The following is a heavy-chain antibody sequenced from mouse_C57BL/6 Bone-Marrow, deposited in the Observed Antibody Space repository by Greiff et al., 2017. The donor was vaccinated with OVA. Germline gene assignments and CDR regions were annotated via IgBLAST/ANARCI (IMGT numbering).Heavy chain of an antibody. CDR3: ARSTMVMDY. D-gene: IGHD2-13*01. Sequence: QVQLQQSGAELVRPGASVKLSCKASGYTFTDYYINWVKQRPGQGLEWIARIYPGSGNTYYNEKFKGKATLTAEKSSSTAYMQLSSLTSEDSAVYFCARSTMVMDYWGQGTSVTVSS. CDR2: IYPGSGNT. J-gene: IGHJ4*01. V-gene: IGHV1-76*01. CDR1: GYTFTDYY.